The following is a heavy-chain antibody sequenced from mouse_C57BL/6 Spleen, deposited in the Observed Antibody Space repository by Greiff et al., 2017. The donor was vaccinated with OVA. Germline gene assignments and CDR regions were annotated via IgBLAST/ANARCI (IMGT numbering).Heavy chain of an antibody. CDR1: GYSFTDYN. V-gene: IGHV1-39*01. CDR3: ARDYGSSPYWYFDV. D-gene: IGHD1-1*01. Sequence: EVQLQQSGPELVKPGASVKISCKASGYSFTDYNMNWVKQSNGKSLEWIGVINPNYGTTSYNQKFKGKATLTVDKSSSTAYMPLNSLTSEDSAVYYCARDYGSSPYWYFDVWGTGTTVTVSS. J-gene: IGHJ1*03. CDR2: INPNYGTT.